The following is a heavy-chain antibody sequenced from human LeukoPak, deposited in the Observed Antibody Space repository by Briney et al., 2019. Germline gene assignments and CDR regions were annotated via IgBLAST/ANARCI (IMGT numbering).Heavy chain of an antibody. Sequence: GGSLRLSCAASGFTFDDYAMHWVRQAPGKGLEWVSGISWNSGSIGYADSVKGRFTISRDNAKNSLYLQMNSLRAEDTALYYCAKDKAPMVRGVTLDYWGQGTLVTVSS. CDR3: AKDKAPMVRGVTLDY. CDR2: ISWNSGSI. J-gene: IGHJ4*02. D-gene: IGHD3-10*01. V-gene: IGHV3-9*01. CDR1: GFTFDDYA.